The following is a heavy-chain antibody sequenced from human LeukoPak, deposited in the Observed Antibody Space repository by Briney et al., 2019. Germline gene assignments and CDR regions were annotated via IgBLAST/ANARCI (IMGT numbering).Heavy chain of an antibody. J-gene: IGHJ4*02. V-gene: IGHV3-23*01. CDR2: ISGGGGST. CDR1: GFTFSTYA. D-gene: IGHD4-17*01. CDR3: AKLSGGDYINWYYFDY. Sequence: GGSLRLSCAASGFTFSTYAMSWVRQAPGKGLEWVSVISGGGGSTYYADSVKGRFTISRDNSKNTLSLQMNSLRAEGTAVYYCAKLSGGDYINWYYFDYWGQGTLVTVSS.